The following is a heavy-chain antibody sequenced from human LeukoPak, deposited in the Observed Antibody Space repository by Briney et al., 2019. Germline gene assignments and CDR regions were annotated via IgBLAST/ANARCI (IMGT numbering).Heavy chain of an antibody. V-gene: IGHV4-59*01. D-gene: IGHD2-8*01. CDR2: IYYSGST. CDR1: GGSISSYY. Sequence: SETLSLTCTVSGGSISSYYWSWIRQPPGKGLEWIWYIYYSGSTNYNPSLKSRVTISVDTSKNQFSLKLSSVTAADTAVYYCARDGDCTNGVCYSQFDYWGQGTLVTVSS. CDR3: ARDGDCTNGVCYSQFDY. J-gene: IGHJ4*02.